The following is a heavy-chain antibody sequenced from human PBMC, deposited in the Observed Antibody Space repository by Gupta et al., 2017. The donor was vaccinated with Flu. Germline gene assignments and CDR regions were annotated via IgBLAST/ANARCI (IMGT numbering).Heavy chain of an antibody. CDR1: GFTFTNYG. V-gene: IGHV3-23*01. CDR3: AKFFRYCDDDFSNPYGMDV. D-gene: IGHD3-3*01. Sequence: EVQMLQSGGGLVQPGGSLRLACAGFGFTFTNYGMRWVRQAPGKGAEWVSSISGTGSRTDNAESVKGRFTISRDNSKNTLYLQMNSLRAADTAVYYCAKFFRYCDDDFSNPYGMDVWGQGTTVTVS. CDR2: ISGTGSRT. J-gene: IGHJ6*02.